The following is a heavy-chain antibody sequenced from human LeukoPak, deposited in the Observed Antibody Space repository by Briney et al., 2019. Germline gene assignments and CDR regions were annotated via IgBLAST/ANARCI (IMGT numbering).Heavy chain of an antibody. CDR1: GGTFSSYA. CDR3: ARGAQYDFWSGYSLDY. D-gene: IGHD3-3*01. CDR2: IIPIFGTA. J-gene: IGHJ4*02. Sequence: SVKASCKASGGTFSSYAISWVRQTPGQGLEWMGGIIPIFGTANYAQKFQGRVTITADESTSTAYMELSSLRSEDTAVYYCARGAQYDFWSGYSLDYWGQGTLVTVSS. V-gene: IGHV1-69*13.